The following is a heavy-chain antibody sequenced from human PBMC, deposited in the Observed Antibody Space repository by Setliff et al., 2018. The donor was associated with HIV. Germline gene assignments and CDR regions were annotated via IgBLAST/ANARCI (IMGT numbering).Heavy chain of an antibody. V-gene: IGHV1-3*01. CDR1: GYTFTNYA. J-gene: IGHJ6*02. Sequence: GASVKVSCKASGYTFTNYAMHWVRQAPGQRLEWMGWINAGNGNTKYSQKFQGRVTITADKSTSTAYMELSSLRSEDTAVYYCAREGLLVTKVGGAYWYHGMDVWGQGTTVTVSS. D-gene: IGHD4-4*01. CDR3: AREGLLVTKVGGAYWYHGMDV. CDR2: INAGNGNT.